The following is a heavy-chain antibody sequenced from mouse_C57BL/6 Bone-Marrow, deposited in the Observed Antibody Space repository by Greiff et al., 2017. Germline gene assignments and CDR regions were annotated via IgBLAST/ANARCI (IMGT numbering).Heavy chain of an antibody. D-gene: IGHD1-1*01. CDR2: IDPENGDT. Sequence: EVQLQQSGAELVRPGASVKLSCTASGFNIKDDYMHWVKQRPEQGLEWIGWIDPENGDTEYASKFQGKATITADTSSNTAYLQLSSLTSEDTAVDYCTTPYYGSSYDAYWGQGTLVTVSA. CDR3: TTPYYGSSYDAY. J-gene: IGHJ3*01. CDR1: GFNIKDDY. V-gene: IGHV14-4*01.